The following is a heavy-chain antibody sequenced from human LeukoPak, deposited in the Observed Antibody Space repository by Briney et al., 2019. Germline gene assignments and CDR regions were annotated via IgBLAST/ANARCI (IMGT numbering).Heavy chain of an antibody. CDR2: ISSSSTI. V-gene: IGHV3-48*01. Sequence: QSGGSLRLSCAASGFTFSSYSMNWVRQAPGKGLEWVSYISSSSTIYYADSVKGRFTISRDNAKNTLYLQMNSLRAEDTAVYYCAKGHPKITIFGVYDYWGQGTLVTVSS. CDR1: GFTFSSYS. CDR3: AKGHPKITIFGVYDY. J-gene: IGHJ4*02. D-gene: IGHD3-3*01.